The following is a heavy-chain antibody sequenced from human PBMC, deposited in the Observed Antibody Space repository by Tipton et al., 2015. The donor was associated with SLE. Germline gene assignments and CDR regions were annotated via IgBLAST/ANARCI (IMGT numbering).Heavy chain of an antibody. CDR3: ARVVRSGWDRLNGYFDL. CDR1: GGSFSGYY. D-gene: IGHD6-19*01. CDR2: INHSGNT. J-gene: IGHJ2*01. V-gene: IGHV4-34*01. Sequence: TLSLTCAVYGGSFSGYYWSWIRQPPGKGLEWIGEINHSGNTNYNPSLKSRVTISVDTSKKQFSLNMSSVTAADTAVYYCARVVRSGWDRLNGYFDLWGRGTLVTVSS.